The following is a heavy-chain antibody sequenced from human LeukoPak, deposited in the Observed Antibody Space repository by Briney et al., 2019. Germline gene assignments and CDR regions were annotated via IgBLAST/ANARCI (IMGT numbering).Heavy chain of an antibody. V-gene: IGHV3-30*04. CDR3: ARNENSGWGYFDY. Sequence: GRSLRLSCAASGFTVSNWAIHWVRQAPGKGLEWVAAISYDGSNKFYADSVKGRFTISRDNSKNSLDLQMNSLRAEDTAVYYCARNENSGWGYFDYWGQGTLVTVSS. D-gene: IGHD5-12*01. J-gene: IGHJ4*02. CDR2: ISYDGSNK. CDR1: GFTVSNWA.